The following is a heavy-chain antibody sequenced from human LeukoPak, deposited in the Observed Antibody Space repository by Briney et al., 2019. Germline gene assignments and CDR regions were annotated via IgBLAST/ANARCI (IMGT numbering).Heavy chain of an antibody. V-gene: IGHV3-23*01. CDR1: GFTFSSYA. J-gene: IGHJ4*02. CDR2: ISGSGGST. D-gene: IGHD3-22*01. CDR3: AKSDDSSGYYYGIVY. Sequence: GGSLRLSCAASGFTFSSYAMSWVRQAPGKGLEWVSAISGSGGSTYYADSVKGRFTISRDNSKSTLYLQMNSLRAEDTAVYYCAKSDDSSGYYYGIVYWGQGTLVTVPS.